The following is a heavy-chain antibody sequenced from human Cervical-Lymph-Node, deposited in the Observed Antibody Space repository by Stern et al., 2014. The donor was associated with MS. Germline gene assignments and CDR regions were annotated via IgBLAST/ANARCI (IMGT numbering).Heavy chain of an antibody. CDR1: GYTFIGSW. CDR2: ISPYNGDT. CDR3: ARGYSSGYDPQYFDH. Sequence: VQLVESGAEVKQPGASVKVSCKASGYTFIGSWIPWVRQVPGQGLEWMGRISPYNGDTYYARKFQGRVTMTTDTSINTAYMELSGLTSDDTAVYYCARGYSSGYDPQYFDHWGQGTLVTVSS. J-gene: IGHJ4*02. V-gene: IGHV1-2*06. D-gene: IGHD5-18*01.